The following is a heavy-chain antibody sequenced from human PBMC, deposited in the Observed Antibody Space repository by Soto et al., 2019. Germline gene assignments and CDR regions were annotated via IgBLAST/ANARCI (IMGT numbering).Heavy chain of an antibody. CDR1: GFTFSNYA. J-gene: IGHJ4*02. CDR3: AKLNLFVSAAAGRGPFDY. Sequence: VQLLESGGGLVQPGGSLRLSCAASGFTFSNYAMSWVRQAPGKGLEWVSAVSGSGGNTYYADSVQGRFTISRDNSTNMLNLQMNSLRAEDTAVYYCAKLNLFVSAAAGRGPFDYWGQGTLVTVSS. V-gene: IGHV3-23*01. D-gene: IGHD6-13*01. CDR2: VSGSGGNT.